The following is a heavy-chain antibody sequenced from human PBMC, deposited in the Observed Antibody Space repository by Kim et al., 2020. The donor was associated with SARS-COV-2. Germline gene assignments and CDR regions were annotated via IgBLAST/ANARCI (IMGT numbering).Heavy chain of an antibody. D-gene: IGHD1-26*01. Sequence: GGSLRLSCVASGFTFRTHSMNWVRQVPGKGLEWVSYISNDGHSIYYADSVKGRFIISRDDAKNSVFLQMNSLRDVDTAVYFCASDGLGVLPGDALDMWG. J-gene: IGHJ3*02. CDR3: ASDGLGVLPGDALDM. CDR2: ISNDGHSI. V-gene: IGHV3-48*02. CDR1: GFTFRTHS.